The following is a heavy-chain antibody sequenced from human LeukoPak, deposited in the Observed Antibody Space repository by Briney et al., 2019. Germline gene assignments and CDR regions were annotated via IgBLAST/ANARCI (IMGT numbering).Heavy chain of an antibody. CDR3: ARAKGGARDYYYYYYMDV. Sequence: PSGTLSLTCAVSGGSISSSNWWSWVRQPPGKGLEWIGEIYHSGSTNYNPSPKSRVTISVDKSKNQFSLKLSSVTAADAAVYYCARAKGGARDYYYYYYMDVWGKGTTVTVSS. D-gene: IGHD1-26*01. J-gene: IGHJ6*03. CDR2: IYHSGST. V-gene: IGHV4-4*02. CDR1: GGSISSSNW.